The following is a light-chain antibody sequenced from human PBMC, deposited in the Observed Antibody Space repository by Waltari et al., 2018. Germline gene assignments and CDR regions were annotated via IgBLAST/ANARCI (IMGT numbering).Light chain of an antibody. J-gene: IGLJ1*01. V-gene: IGLV2-14*01. CDR1: STDVGGYNY. CDR3: SSDTSSATGV. Sequence: QSALTQPASVSGSPGQSITISCTGTSTDVGGYNYVSWYQQYPGKAPQLMIYDVSYRPSVISNRFSGSKSGNTATLTISGLQAEDEADYYCSSDTSSATGVFGTGTKVTVL. CDR2: DVS.